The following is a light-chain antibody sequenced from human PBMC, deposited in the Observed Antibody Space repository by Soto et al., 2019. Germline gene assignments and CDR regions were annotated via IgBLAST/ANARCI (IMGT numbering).Light chain of an antibody. Sequence: QSALTQPPSVSGAPGQRVTISCTGSSSNIGAGYDVHWYQQPPGTAPKLLIYGNSNRPSGVPDRFSGSKSGTSASLAITGLQAEDEADYYCQSYDSSLSGYVFGTGTKVTVL. CDR2: GNS. V-gene: IGLV1-40*01. J-gene: IGLJ1*01. CDR1: SSNIGAGYD. CDR3: QSYDSSLSGYV.